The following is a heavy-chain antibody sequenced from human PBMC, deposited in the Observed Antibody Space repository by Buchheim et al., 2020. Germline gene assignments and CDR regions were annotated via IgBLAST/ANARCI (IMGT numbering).Heavy chain of an antibody. D-gene: IGHD4-11*01. J-gene: IGHJ4*02. CDR2: IYYSGNT. CDR1: GGSISSHY. Sequence: QVQLRESGPGLVKPSETLSLTCTVSGGSISSHYWSWIRQPPGKGLEWIGNIYYSGNTNYNPSLKSRVTISVDKSKIHFSLKLSSVTAADTAVYYCARLDYSDYSWYFDYWGQGTL. CDR3: ARLDYSDYSWYFDY. V-gene: IGHV4-59*08.